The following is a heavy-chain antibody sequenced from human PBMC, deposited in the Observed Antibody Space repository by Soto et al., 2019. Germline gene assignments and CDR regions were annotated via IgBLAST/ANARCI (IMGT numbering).Heavy chain of an antibody. D-gene: IGHD6-6*01. J-gene: IGHJ5*02. CDR1: VFTFISYS. Sequence: PGWSLRLSCASSVFTFISYSMNWVRQAPGKGLEWVSSISSSSSYIYYADSVKGRFTISRDNAKNSLYLQMNSLRAEDTAVYYCARDLSSSFVDPWGQGTLVTVSS. CDR2: ISSSSSYI. CDR3: ARDLSSSFVDP. V-gene: IGHV3-21*01.